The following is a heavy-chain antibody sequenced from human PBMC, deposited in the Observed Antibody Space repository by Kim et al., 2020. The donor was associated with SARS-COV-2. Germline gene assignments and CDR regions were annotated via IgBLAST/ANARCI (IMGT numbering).Heavy chain of an antibody. D-gene: IGHD2-2*01. Sequence: GGSLRLSCAASGFTFGDYAMHWVRQAPGKGLEWVSGISWNSGSIGYADSVKGRFTISRDNAKNSLYLQMNSLRAEDTALYYCAKDPSSTRGSRYYYGMDVWGQGTTVTVSS. CDR2: ISWNSGSI. V-gene: IGHV3-9*01. CDR1: GFTFGDYA. CDR3: AKDPSSTRGSRYYYGMDV. J-gene: IGHJ6*02.